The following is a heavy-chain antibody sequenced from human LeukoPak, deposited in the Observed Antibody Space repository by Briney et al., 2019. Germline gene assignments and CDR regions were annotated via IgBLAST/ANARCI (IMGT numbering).Heavy chain of an antibody. CDR1: GFTFSSFG. CDR2: ISGSGGST. J-gene: IGHJ6*03. CDR3: AKCILTGYYKGYMDV. V-gene: IGHV3-23*01. Sequence: LTGGSLRLSCAASGFTFSSFGMSWVRQAPGKGLEWVSAISGSGGSTYSADSVKGRFTISRDNSKNTLYLQMNSLRAEDTAVYYCAKCILTGYYKGYMDVWGKGTTATISS. D-gene: IGHD3-9*01.